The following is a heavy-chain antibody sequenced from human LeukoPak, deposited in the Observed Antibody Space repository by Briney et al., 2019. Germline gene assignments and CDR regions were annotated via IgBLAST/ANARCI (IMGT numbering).Heavy chain of an antibody. J-gene: IGHJ4*02. CDR3: ARDSYGDANFDS. Sequence: GSLRLSCAASGFIVNTNYMTWVRQAPGRGLEWVSFIYADGNTYYADPVKGRFTISRDISKNAVYLQMNSLRAEDTAVYYCARDSYGDANFDSWGQGTLVTVSS. CDR1: GFIVNTNY. CDR2: IYADGNT. D-gene: IGHD4-17*01. V-gene: IGHV3-53*01.